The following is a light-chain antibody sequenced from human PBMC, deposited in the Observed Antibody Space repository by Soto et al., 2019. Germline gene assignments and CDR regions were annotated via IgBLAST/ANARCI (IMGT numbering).Light chain of an antibody. CDR2: FAS. CDR1: QSISKN. V-gene: IGKV1-39*01. CDR3: QQSGDTPPWT. Sequence: DIQVTQSPSSLSASVGDRFTMACRVSQSISKNLNWYQLKPGKVPTLLIYFASSLQSGVPSRFSGSGAGTQFTLTISNLQPEDFGTYYCQQSGDTPPWTFGQGTKVDI. J-gene: IGKJ1*01.